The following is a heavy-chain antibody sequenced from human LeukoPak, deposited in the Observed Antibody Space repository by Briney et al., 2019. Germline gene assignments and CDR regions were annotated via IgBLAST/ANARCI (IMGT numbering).Heavy chain of an antibody. CDR2: IIPIFGTA. J-gene: IGHJ4*02. Sequence: GASVKVSCKASGGTFSSYAISWVRQAPGQGLEWMGGIIPIFGTAYYAQKFQGRVTMTRDTSTSTVYMELSSLRSEDTAVYYCATVGTAYMVRGVIIQPQFDYWGQGTLVTVSS. D-gene: IGHD3-10*01. CDR1: GGTFSSYA. V-gene: IGHV1-69*05. CDR3: ATVGTAYMVRGVIIQPQFDY.